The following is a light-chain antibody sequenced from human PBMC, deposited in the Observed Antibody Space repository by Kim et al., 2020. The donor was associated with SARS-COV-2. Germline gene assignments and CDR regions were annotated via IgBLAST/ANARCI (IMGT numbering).Light chain of an antibody. CDR1: SLRSYY. J-gene: IGLJ2*01. CDR3: DSRDSNDNVV. Sequence: SSELTQDPAVSVALGQTVRITCQGDSLRSYYATWYQQKPGQAPIHVIYGKNNRPSGIPDRFSGSSSGNTASLNITGTQAGDEADYYCDSRDSNDNVVFGG. V-gene: IGLV3-19*01. CDR2: GKN.